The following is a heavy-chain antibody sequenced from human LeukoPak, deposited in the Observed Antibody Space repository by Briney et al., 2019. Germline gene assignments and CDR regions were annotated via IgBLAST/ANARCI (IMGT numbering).Heavy chain of an antibody. D-gene: IGHD3-22*01. CDR2: IYPGDSDT. Sequence: GESLKISCKGSGYIFASYWIGWVRQVPGKGLEWMGIIYPGDSDTRYSPSSQGQVTMSADNSISTAYLQWSSLKASDTAIYYCARRESTGYYHPFDYWGQGTLVTVSS. V-gene: IGHV5-51*01. J-gene: IGHJ4*02. CDR3: ARRESTGYYHPFDY. CDR1: GYIFASYW.